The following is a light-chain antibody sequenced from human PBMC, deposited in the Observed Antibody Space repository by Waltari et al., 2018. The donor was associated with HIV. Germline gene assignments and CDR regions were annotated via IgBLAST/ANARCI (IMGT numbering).Light chain of an antibody. CDR2: QAS. Sequence: DIRLTQSPSTLSASAGDRVAITCRVGQNVGAFLACYQQNPGKPPKLLIFQASILEGGVPSRFSGSVSGSDFTLTINGLQSDDFATYYCHQYASFSGTFGQGTKVEL. CDR3: HQYASFSGT. J-gene: IGKJ1*01. CDR1: QNVGAF. V-gene: IGKV1-5*03.